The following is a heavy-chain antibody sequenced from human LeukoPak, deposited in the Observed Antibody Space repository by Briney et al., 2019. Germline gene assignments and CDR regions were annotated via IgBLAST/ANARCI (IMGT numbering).Heavy chain of an antibody. Sequence: VATVKVSCKASGGTFSSYAISCVRQAPGQGLEWMGRIIPIFGTANYAQKFQGRVAITTDDSTNTAYMALSSPIYEDTGVYYCARDGDYWGQGTMVTVSS. CDR2: IIPIFGTA. J-gene: IGHJ4*02. CDR1: GGTFSSYA. CDR3: ARDGDY. V-gene: IGHV1-69*05.